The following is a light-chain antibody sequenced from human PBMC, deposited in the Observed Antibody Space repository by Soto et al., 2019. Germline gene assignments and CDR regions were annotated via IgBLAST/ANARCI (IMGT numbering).Light chain of an antibody. V-gene: IGKV1-33*01. J-gene: IGKJ2*01. CDR3: QQYDNLPRT. Sequence: DIQMTQSPSSLSASVGDRVTITCQASQDISNYLNWSQQKPGKAPKLLIYDASNLETGVPSRFSGSVSGTDFTFTISSLQPEDIATYYCQQYDNLPRTFGQGPRLEIK. CDR2: DAS. CDR1: QDISNY.